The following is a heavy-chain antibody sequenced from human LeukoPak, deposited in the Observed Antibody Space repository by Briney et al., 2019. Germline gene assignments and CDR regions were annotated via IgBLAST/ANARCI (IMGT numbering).Heavy chain of an antibody. CDR2: ISSSSSYI. Sequence: PGGSLRLSCAASGFTFSSYSMNWVRQAPGKGLEWVSSISSSSSYIYYADSVKGRFTISRDNSKNTLYLQMNSLRAEDTAVYYCAKEGPGSGYDYLGFDYWGQGTLITVSS. CDR3: AKEGPGSGYDYLGFDY. V-gene: IGHV3-21*04. J-gene: IGHJ4*02. D-gene: IGHD5-12*01. CDR1: GFTFSSYS.